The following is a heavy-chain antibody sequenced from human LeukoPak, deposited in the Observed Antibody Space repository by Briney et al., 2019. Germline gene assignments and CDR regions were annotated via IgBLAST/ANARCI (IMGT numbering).Heavy chain of an antibody. Sequence: PSETLSLTCTVSGGSISSSSYYWGWIRQPPGKGLEWIGTIYYSGSTYYNPSLKSRVTISVDTSKNQFSLKLSSVTAADTAVYYCARVGIAVAGEGGYFDYWGQGTLVTVSS. CDR1: GGSISSSSYY. V-gene: IGHV4-39*01. CDR3: ARVGIAVAGEGGYFDY. D-gene: IGHD6-19*01. J-gene: IGHJ4*02. CDR2: IYYSGST.